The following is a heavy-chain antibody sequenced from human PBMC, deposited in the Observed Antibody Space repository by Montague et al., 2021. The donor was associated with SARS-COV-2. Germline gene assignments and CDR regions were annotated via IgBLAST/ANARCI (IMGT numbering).Heavy chain of an antibody. Sequence: SETLSLTCTVSGCSISSSGYYWGWIRQPPGKGLEWIGSIYYSGSTYYNPSLKSRVTISVDTSKNQFSLKLSSVTAADTAVYYCARVGRQQLVRLSGMDVWGQGTTVTVSS. CDR2: IYYSGST. D-gene: IGHD6-13*01. CDR1: GCSISSSGYY. V-gene: IGHV4-39*07. CDR3: ARVGRQQLVRLSGMDV. J-gene: IGHJ6*02.